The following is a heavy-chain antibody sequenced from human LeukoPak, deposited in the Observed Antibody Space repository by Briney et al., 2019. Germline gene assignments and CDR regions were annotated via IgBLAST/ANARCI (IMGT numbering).Heavy chain of an antibody. CDR2: IIPIFGTA. D-gene: IGHD3-22*01. Sequence: SVKVSCKASGGTFSSYAISWVRQAPGQGLEWMGRIIPIFGTANYAQKFQGRVTITTDESTSTAYMELSSLRSEDTAVYYCAREIASSMIVVVITPGGAFDIWGQGTMVTVSS. CDR1: GGTFSSYA. J-gene: IGHJ3*02. CDR3: AREIASSMIVVVITPGGAFDI. V-gene: IGHV1-69*05.